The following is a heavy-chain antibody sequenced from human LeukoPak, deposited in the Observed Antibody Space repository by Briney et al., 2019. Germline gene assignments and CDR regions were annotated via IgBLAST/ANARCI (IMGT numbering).Heavy chain of an antibody. D-gene: IGHD6-13*01. CDR3: ARVQQPPFSSSWFFDY. CDR1: GYSISSGYY. Sequence: PSETLSLTCTVSGYSISSGYYWGWIRQPAGKGLDWIGRIYTSGSTNYNPSLKSRVTMSVDTSKNQFSLKLSSVTAADTAVYYCARVQQPPFSSSWFFDYWGQGTLVTVSS. V-gene: IGHV4-4*07. CDR2: IYTSGST. J-gene: IGHJ4*02.